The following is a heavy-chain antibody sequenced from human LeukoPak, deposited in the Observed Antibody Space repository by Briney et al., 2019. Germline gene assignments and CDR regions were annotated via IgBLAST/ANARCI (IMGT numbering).Heavy chain of an antibody. D-gene: IGHD2-2*01. CDR1: RFTFSTYA. V-gene: IGHV3-23*01. CDR2: ISGSGDTT. J-gene: IGHJ4*02. CDR3: AKSQRNDQQVVQRIDY. Sequence: GGSLRLSCTASRFTFSTYAMSWVRQTPGKGLEWVSSISGSGDTTYYTGSVKGRFTISRDNSKNALYLQMSSLRAEDTAVYYCAKSQRNDQQVVQRIDYWGQGTLVTVSS.